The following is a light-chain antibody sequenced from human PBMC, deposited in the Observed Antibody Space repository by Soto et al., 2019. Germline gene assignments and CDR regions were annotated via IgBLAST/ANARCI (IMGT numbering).Light chain of an antibody. V-gene: IGLV2-14*01. J-gene: IGLJ1*01. CDR1: SSDVGGYNY. Sequence: QSALTQPASVSGSPGQSITISCTGTSSDVGGYNYVSWYQQHPGKDPKLMIYDVSNRPSGVSNRFAGSKSGNTASLTISGLQAEEDADYYCSAYTSSSTHYVFGTGTKLTV. CDR2: DVS. CDR3: SAYTSSSTHYV.